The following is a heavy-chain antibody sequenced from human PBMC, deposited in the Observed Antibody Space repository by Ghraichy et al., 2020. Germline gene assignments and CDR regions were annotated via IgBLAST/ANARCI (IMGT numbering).Heavy chain of an antibody. J-gene: IGHJ4*02. CDR3: GRAEGDQLPRLAH. V-gene: IGHV4-30-4*08. D-gene: IGHD2-2*01. CDR2: IYHSGNTYSGST. CDR1: GRSLNSATSY. Sequence: SQTLSLTCAVSGRSLNSATSYSGWIRQPAGKGLEWIGNIYHSGNTYSGSTYFNPSLKSRITISVDTSKNHYALSLTSVTAADTAVYFCGRAEGDQLPRLAHWRQGTLVTVS.